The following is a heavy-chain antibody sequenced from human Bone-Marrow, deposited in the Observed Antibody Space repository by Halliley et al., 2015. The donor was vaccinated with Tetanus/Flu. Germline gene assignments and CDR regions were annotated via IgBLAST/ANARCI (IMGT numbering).Heavy chain of an antibody. J-gene: IGHJ4*02. D-gene: IGHD2-8*02. Sequence: RGWRGVIYPADSDTRYSPPFQGQVIISADKSINAAFLQWTSLKASDTATYYCARHTEVPFDYWGQGTLVTVSS. V-gene: IGHV5-51*01. CDR2: IYPADSDT. CDR3: ARHTEVPFDY.